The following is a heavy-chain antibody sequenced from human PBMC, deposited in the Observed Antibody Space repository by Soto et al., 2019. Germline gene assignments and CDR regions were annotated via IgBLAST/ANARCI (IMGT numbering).Heavy chain of an antibody. CDR1: GFTFSSSN. CDR2: ITSSSNHI. V-gene: IGHV3-21*01. J-gene: IGHJ4*02. Sequence: EVPLVESGGGLVKPGGSLRLSCAASGFTFSSSNMNWVRQAPGKGLEWVSSITSSSNHIYYADSVKGRFTISRDNAKNSQYLQMNSRRAEDTAGYFCARDPDQQGLQLGAHFEYWGQGTPVTVSS. D-gene: IGHD6-13*01. CDR3: ARDPDQQGLQLGAHFEY.